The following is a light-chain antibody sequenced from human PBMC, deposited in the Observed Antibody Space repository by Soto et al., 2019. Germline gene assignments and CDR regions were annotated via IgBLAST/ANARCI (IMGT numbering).Light chain of an antibody. CDR2: EVS. CDR3: MQGFQLRPT. Sequence: DVVLPQTPLSLSVTPGQAASISCKSTQSLLHSNGKTYFYWYLQKPGQPPQLLIYEVSNRFSRAPDRFSGSGCWTDFTLNISRVEAEDVVVYYGMQGFQLRPTFGKGTKEKIK. J-gene: IGKJ2*01. V-gene: IGKV2D-29*01. CDR1: QSLLHSNGKTY.